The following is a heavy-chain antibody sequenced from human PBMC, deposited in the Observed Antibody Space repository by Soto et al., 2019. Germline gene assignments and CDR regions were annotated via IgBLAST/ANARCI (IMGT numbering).Heavy chain of an antibody. CDR1: GYTFTSYD. CDR3: AGIYCSGGSCYKNPIQGPFDI. CDR2: MNPNSGNT. J-gene: IGHJ3*02. D-gene: IGHD2-15*01. V-gene: IGHV1-8*01. Sequence: RASVKVSCKASGYTFTSYDINWVRQATGQGLEWMGWMNPNSGNTGYAQKFQGRVTMTRNTSISTAYMELSSLRSEDTAVYYCAGIYCSGGSCYKNPIQGPFDICGPGIMV.